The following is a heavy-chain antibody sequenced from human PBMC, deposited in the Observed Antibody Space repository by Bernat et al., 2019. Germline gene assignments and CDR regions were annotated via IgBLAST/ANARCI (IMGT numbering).Heavy chain of an antibody. V-gene: IGHV3-74*01. D-gene: IGHD3-10*01. CDR3: ARGGYYYGSGSFSLDY. CDR1: GFTFSSYW. J-gene: IGHJ4*02. CDR2: INSDGGST. Sequence: EVQLVESGGGLVQPGGSLRLSCAASGFTFSSYWMHWVRQAPGKGLVWVSRINSDGGSTSYADSVKGRFTISRDNAKNTLYLQMNSLRAEDTAVYYCARGGYYYGSGSFSLDYWGQGTLVTVSS.